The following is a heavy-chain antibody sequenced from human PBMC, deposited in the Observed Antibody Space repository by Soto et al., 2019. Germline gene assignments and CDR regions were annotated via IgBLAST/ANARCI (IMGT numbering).Heavy chain of an antibody. CDR1: GGSISGSY. D-gene: IGHD6-19*01. Sequence: SETLSLTCSVSGGSISGSYWSWIRQSPGKGLEWLGYVYYTGSTNYSASLRTRVSISVDTSKNELSLRLSSVTAADTAVYFCARSVAVPGAHIDYWGQGTQVTVSS. J-gene: IGHJ4*02. CDR2: VYYTGST. CDR3: ARSVAVPGAHIDY. V-gene: IGHV4-59*01.